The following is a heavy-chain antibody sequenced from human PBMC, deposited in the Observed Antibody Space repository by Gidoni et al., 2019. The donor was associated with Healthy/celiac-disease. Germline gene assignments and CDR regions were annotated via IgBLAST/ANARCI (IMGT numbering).Heavy chain of an antibody. D-gene: IGHD3-22*01. V-gene: IGHV3-48*03. J-gene: IGHJ3*02. CDR2: ISSSGSTI. CDR1: GFTFSSYE. CDR3: ARDYYDSSGTVRDDI. Sequence: EVQLVESGGGLVQPGGSLRLSCAASGFTFSSYEMNWVRQAPGKGLEWVSYISSSGSTIYYADSVKGRFTISRDNAKNSLYLQMNSLRAEDTAVYYCARDYYDSSGTVRDDIWGQGTMVTVSS.